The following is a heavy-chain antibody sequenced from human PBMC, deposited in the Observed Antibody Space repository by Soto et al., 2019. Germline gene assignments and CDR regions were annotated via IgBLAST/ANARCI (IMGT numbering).Heavy chain of an antibody. CDR2: IYYSGST. D-gene: IGHD3-10*01. J-gene: IGHJ4*02. CDR3: ARHNYGSGSTYFDY. Sequence: SETLSLTWTVSGGSISSYYWIWIRQPPGKGLEWIGYIYYSGSTNYSPSLKSRVTISVDTSKNQFSLKLNSMTAADTAVYYCARHNYGSGSTYFDYWGQGTLVTVSS. V-gene: IGHV4-59*08. CDR1: GGSISSYY.